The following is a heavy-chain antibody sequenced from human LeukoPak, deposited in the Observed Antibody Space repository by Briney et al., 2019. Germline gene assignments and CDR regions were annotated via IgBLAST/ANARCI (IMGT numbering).Heavy chain of an antibody. J-gene: IGHJ5*02. CDR1: GYTFTSYY. V-gene: IGHV1-46*01. CDR3: ARSGYCSSTSCQGWFDP. D-gene: IGHD2-2*01. Sequence: GASVKVSCKASGYTFTSYYMHWVRQAPGQGLEWMGIINPSGGSTSYAQKFQGRVTMTRDTSTSTVYMELSSLRSEDTAVYYCARSGYCSSTSCQGWFDPWSQGTLVTVSS. CDR2: INPSGGST.